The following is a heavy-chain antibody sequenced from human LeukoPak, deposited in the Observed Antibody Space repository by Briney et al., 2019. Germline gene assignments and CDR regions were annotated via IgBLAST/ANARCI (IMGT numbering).Heavy chain of an antibody. CDR2: ISSNGGST. V-gene: IGHV3-64D*06. CDR1: GFTFSSYA. Sequence: PGGSLRLSCAASGFTFSSYAMHWVRQAPGKGLEYVSAISSNGGSTYYADSVKGRFTISRDNSKNTLYLQMSSLRAEDTAVYYCVKDPSYYYGSDYFDYWGQGTLVTVSS. J-gene: IGHJ4*02. D-gene: IGHD3-10*01. CDR3: VKDPSYYYGSDYFDY.